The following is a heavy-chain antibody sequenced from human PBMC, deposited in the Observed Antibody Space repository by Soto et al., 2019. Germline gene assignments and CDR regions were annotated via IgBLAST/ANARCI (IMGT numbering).Heavy chain of an antibody. CDR1: GFTFSNAW. CDR2: IKSKTDGGTT. Sequence: PGGSLRLSCAASGFTFSNAWMSWVRQAPGKGLEWVGRIKSKTDGGTTDYAAPVKGRFTISRDDSKNTLYLQMNSLKTEDTAVYYCTTPRSGWYAYYYSGMDVWGQGTTVTVSS. J-gene: IGHJ6*02. V-gene: IGHV3-15*01. CDR3: TTPRSGWYAYYYSGMDV. D-gene: IGHD6-19*01.